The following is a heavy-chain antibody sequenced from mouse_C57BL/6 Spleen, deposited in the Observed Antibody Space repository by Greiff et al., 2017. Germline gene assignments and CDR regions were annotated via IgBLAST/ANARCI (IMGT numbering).Heavy chain of an antibody. V-gene: IGHV2-6-1*01. CDR2: IWSDGST. CDR1: GFSLTSYG. Sequence: VHLVESGPGLVAPSQSLSITCTVSGFSLTSYGVHWVRQPPGKGLEWLVVIWSDGSTTYNSALKSRLSISKDNSKSQVFLKMNSLQTDDTAMYYCARHYYGSSYPWYFDVWGTATTVTVSS. D-gene: IGHD1-1*01. J-gene: IGHJ1*03. CDR3: ARHYYGSSYPWYFDV.